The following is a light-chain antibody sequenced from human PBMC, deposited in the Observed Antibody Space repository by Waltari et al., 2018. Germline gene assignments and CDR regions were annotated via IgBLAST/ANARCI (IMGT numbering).Light chain of an antibody. Sequence: QSVLTQPPSASGTPGQRVTISCSGSSSNIGRNYVYCYQQLPGTAPKLLIYRNYQRPSGVPDRFSGSKSGTSASLAISGLRSEDEADYYCAAWDDSLSGVVFGGGTKLTVL. V-gene: IGLV1-47*01. CDR1: SSNIGRNY. CDR3: AAWDDSLSGVV. J-gene: IGLJ2*01. CDR2: RNY.